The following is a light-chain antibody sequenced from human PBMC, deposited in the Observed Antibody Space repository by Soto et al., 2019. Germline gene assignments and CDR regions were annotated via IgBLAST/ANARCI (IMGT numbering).Light chain of an antibody. Sequence: AVQLTQSPSSLSASVGDRVSITCRASQGVSSALAWYQQRPGKAPKLLIYHASSLGSGVPSRFSGSGSGTDFTLTISSLQPEDFATYYCQHFDSSPFTFGPGTKVDL. V-gene: IGKV1-13*02. CDR3: QHFDSSPFT. J-gene: IGKJ3*01. CDR2: HAS. CDR1: QGVSSA.